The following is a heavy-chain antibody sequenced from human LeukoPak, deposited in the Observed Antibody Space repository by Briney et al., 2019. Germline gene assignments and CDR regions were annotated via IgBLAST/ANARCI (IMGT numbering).Heavy chain of an antibody. J-gene: IGHJ4*02. Sequence: GGSLRLSCAASGFTFSSYAMSWVRQAPGKGLEWVSAISGSGGSTYYADSVKGRFTISRDNSKNTLYLQMNSLRAEDTAVYYCAKVYRAYSRPGSFDYWSQGTLVTVSS. V-gene: IGHV3-23*01. CDR3: AKVYRAYSRPGSFDY. CDR2: ISGSGGST. CDR1: GFTFSSYA. D-gene: IGHD4-11*01.